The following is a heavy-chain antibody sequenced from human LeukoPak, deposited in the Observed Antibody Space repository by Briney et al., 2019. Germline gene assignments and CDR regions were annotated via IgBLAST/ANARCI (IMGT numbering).Heavy chain of an antibody. CDR3: ARIMLSWREFDC. D-gene: IGHD2-15*01. V-gene: IGHV3-9*01. CDR1: GFTFDDYA. CDR2: ISWNSGSM. Sequence: GGSLRLSCAASGFTFDDYAMHWVRQAPGKGLEWVSGISWNSGSMGYADSVKGRFTISRDNAKNSLYLQMNSLRAEDTAVYYCARIMLSWREFDCWGQGTLVTVSS. J-gene: IGHJ4*02.